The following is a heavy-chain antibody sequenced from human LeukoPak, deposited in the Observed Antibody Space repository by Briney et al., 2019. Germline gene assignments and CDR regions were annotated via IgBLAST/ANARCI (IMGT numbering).Heavy chain of an antibody. CDR1: GASISKDY. V-gene: IGHV4-59*12. J-gene: IGHJ4*02. CDR2: VIDSDFNKANGDIT. CDR3: ARGGELLGIVDY. Sequence: SETLSLTCTVSGASISKDYWAWIRQPPGKGLEWIGYVIDSDFNKANGDITNYNPSLKSRVTISVDKSKNQFSLKLSSVTAADTAVYYCARGGELLGIVDYWGQGTLVTVSS. D-gene: IGHD7-27*01.